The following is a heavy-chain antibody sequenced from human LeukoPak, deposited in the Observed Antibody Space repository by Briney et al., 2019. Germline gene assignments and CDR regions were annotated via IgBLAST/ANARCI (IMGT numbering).Heavy chain of an antibody. D-gene: IGHD3-3*01. CDR2: IYTSGST. Sequence: PSETLSLTCTVSGGSISSGSYYWSWIRQPAGKGLEWIGRIYTSGSTNYNPSLKSRVTMSVDTSKNQFSLKLSSVTAADTAVYYCARANSYYDFWSGYLAHYFDYWGQGTLVTVSS. CDR1: GGSISSGSYY. V-gene: IGHV4-61*02. CDR3: ARANSYYDFWSGYLAHYFDY. J-gene: IGHJ4*02.